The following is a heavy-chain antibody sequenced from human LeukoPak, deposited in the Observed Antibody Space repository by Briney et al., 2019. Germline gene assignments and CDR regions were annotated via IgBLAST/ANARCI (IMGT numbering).Heavy chain of an antibody. J-gene: IGHJ4*02. V-gene: IGHV1-46*01. D-gene: IGHD5-24*01. CDR3: ARDGEDVEMATIMFGDY. CDR1: GYTFTSYY. CDR2: INPSGGST. Sequence: ASVKVSCKASGYTFTSYYMHWVRQAPGQGLEWMGIINPSGGSTSYAQKFQGRVTMTRDTSTSTVYKELSSLRSEDTAVYYCARDGEDVEMATIMFGDYWGQGTLVTVSS.